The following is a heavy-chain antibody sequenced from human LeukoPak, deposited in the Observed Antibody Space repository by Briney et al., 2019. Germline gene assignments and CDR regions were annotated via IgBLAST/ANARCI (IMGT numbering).Heavy chain of an antibody. CDR3: ARALSTQTTTARRGMDV. CDR1: GFTFSSHA. V-gene: IGHV3-23*01. D-gene: IGHD1-26*01. CDR2: ISASGGTT. Sequence: GGSLRLSCAGSGFTFSSHAMTWVRQAAGKGLKWVATISASGGTTHYADSVKGRFTISRDNSKDTLYVQMNSLRSEDTAKYYCARALSTQTTTARRGMDVWGQGTTVTVSS. J-gene: IGHJ6*02.